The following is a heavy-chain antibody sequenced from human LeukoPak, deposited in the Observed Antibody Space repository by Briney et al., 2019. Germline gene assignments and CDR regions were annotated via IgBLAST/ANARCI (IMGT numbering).Heavy chain of an antibody. CDR2: INPNSGGT. J-gene: IGHJ4*02. D-gene: IGHD3-22*01. Sequence: ASVKVSCKASGYTFTSYAMNWVRQAPGQGLEWMGWINPNSGGTNYAQKFQGRVTMTRDTSISTAYMELSRLRSDDTAVYYCAREFLENYYDSSGPFDYWGQGTLVTVSS. CDR3: AREFLENYYDSSGPFDY. V-gene: IGHV1-2*02. CDR1: GYTFTSYA.